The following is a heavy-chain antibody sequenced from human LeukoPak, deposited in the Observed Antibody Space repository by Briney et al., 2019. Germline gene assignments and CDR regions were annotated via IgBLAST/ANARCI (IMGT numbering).Heavy chain of an antibody. V-gene: IGHV3-23*01. CDR3: AKDQRGNSYGLWDY. CDR1: GGSISTSSYY. D-gene: IGHD5-18*01. J-gene: IGHJ4*02. Sequence: TSETLSLTCSVSGGSISTSSYYWGWIRQAPGKGLEWVSGISGSGGSTYYADSVKGRFTISRDNSKNTLYLQMNSLRAEDTAVYYCAKDQRGNSYGLWDYWGQGTLVTVSS. CDR2: ISGSGGST.